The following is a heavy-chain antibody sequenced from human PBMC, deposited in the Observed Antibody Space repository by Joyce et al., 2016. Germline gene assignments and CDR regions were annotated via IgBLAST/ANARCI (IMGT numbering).Heavy chain of an antibody. CDR3: ARARRGIILARGEMGEYLQH. CDR2: VNDRGRT. V-gene: IGHV4-34*01. J-gene: IGHJ1*01. Sequence: QVQLQEWGAGLLKPSETLSLTCAVYGGSLSGYYWSWIRQAPGMGLEWIGEVNDRGRTDSHPSLKGRATTSMETSKNQFSLRLTTVTAADTAVYFCARARRGIILARGEMGEYLQHWGRGTVVIVSS. CDR1: GGSLSGYY. D-gene: IGHD3-10*01.